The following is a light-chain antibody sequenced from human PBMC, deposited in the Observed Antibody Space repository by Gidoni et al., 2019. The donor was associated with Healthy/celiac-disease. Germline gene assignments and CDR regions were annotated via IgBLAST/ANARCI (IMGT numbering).Light chain of an antibody. CDR3: QQSYSTPPFT. CDR1: QSITSY. Sequence: DFQLTQPQPSLSASVGDRVTITSRASQSITSYLNWYNQKPGKAPKLLIYAASSLQSGVPSRFSGSRSWTDFTLTISSMQPEDFATYYCQQSYSTPPFTFGPGTKVDIK. J-gene: IGKJ3*01. CDR2: AAS. V-gene: IGKV1-39*01.